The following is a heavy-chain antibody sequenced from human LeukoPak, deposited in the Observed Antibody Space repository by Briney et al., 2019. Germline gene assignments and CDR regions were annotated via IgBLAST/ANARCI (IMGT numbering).Heavy chain of an antibody. CDR2: ISGSGGSI. V-gene: IGHV3-23*01. CDR3: ARSRGDPPFDY. CDR1: GFTFSSYA. Sequence: GGSLRLSCAASGFTFSSYAMSWVRQAPGKGLEWVSAISGSGGSIYYADSVKGRFTISRDNAKNSLYLQMNSLRAEDTAVYYCARSRGDPPFDYWGQGTLVTVSS. D-gene: IGHD3-10*01. J-gene: IGHJ4*02.